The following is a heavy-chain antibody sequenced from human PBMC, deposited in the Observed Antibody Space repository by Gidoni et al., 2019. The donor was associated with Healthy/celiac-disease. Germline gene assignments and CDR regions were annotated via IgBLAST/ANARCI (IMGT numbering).Heavy chain of an antibody. V-gene: IGHV3-33*01. J-gene: IGHJ4*02. CDR1: GFTFSSYG. CDR2: IWYDRRNK. CDR3: ARDPGDLLWFGELSNGPFDY. Sequence: QVQLVESGGGVVQPGRSLRLSCAASGFTFSSYGLHWVRQARGKGLEWVSVIWYDRRNKYYADSMKGRFTISRDNSKNTLYLQMNSLRAEDTAVYYCARDPGDLLWFGELSNGPFDYWGQGTLVTVSS. D-gene: IGHD3-10*01.